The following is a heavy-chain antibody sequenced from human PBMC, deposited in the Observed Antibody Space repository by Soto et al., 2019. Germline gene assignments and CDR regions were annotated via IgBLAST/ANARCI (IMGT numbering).Heavy chain of an antibody. CDR3: ASTHLYDSSGYYYSY. V-gene: IGHV4-34*01. D-gene: IGHD3-22*01. J-gene: IGHJ4*02. CDR1: GGSFSGYY. CDR2: INHSGST. Sequence: QVQLQQWGAGLLKPSETLSLTCAVYGGSFSGYYWSWIRQPPGKGLEWIGEINHSGSTNYNPSLKSRDTIXXDXSXIQFSLKLSSVTAADTAVYYCASTHLYDSSGYYYSYWGQGTLVTVSS.